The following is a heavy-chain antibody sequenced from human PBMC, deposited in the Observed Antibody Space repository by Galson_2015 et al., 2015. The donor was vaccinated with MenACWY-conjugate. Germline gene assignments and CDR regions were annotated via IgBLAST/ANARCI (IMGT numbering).Heavy chain of an antibody. CDR3: ARDRPRYCSSTSCPFDY. J-gene: IGHJ4*02. V-gene: IGHV3-21*01. CDR1: GFTFSSYS. Sequence: SLRLSCAASGFTFSSYSMNWVRQAPGKGLEWVSSISSSSSYIYYADSVKGRFTISRDNAKNSLYLQMNSLRAEDTAVYYCARDRPRYCSSTSCPFDYWGQGTLVTVSS. D-gene: IGHD2-2*01. CDR2: ISSSSSYI.